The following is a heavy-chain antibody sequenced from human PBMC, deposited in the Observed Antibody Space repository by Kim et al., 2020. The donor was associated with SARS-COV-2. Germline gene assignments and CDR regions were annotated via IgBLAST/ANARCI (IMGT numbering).Heavy chain of an antibody. V-gene: IGHV4-34*01. CDR3: ARGLTNSYYYYGMDV. J-gene: IGHJ6*02. CDR1: GGSFSGYY. D-gene: IGHD7-27*01. Sequence: SETLSLTCAVYGGSFSGYYWSWIRQPPGKGLEWIGEINHSGSTNYNPSLKSRVTISVDTSKNQFSLKLSSVTAADTAVYYCARGLTNSYYYYGMDVWGQGTTVTVSS. CDR2: INHSGST.